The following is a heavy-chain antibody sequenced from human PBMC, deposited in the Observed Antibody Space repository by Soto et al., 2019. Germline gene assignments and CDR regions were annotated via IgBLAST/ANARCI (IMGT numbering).Heavy chain of an antibody. J-gene: IGHJ4*02. D-gene: IGHD7-27*01. V-gene: IGHV1-69*06. CDR2: LIPLFGTT. Sequence: QVQLVQSGAEVKKPGSSVKVSCEASGGTFSGHAISWVRQAPGQGPEWMGGLIPLFGTTQHAQNFQDRLTITADTSTSTAYMELTTLRSEDTAIYYCARGPNWGYRFDSWGQGTLVTVSS. CDR1: GGTFSGHA. CDR3: ARGPNWGYRFDS.